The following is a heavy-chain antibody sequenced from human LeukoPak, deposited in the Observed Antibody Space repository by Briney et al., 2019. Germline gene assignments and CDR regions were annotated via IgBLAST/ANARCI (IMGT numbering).Heavy chain of an antibody. Sequence: GGSLRLSCVASGFTFSSYSMSWVRQAPGKGLEWVSYIDTSSSTIYYADSVKGRFTISRDNAKNSLYLQMKSLRAEDTTVYYCARVVAARPDYAFDIWGQGTMVTVSS. CDR3: ARVVAARPDYAFDI. D-gene: IGHD6-6*01. J-gene: IGHJ3*02. CDR2: IDTSSSTI. CDR1: GFTFSSYS. V-gene: IGHV3-48*04.